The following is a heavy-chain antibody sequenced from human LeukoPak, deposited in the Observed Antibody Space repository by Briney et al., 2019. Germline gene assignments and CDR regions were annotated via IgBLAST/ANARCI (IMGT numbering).Heavy chain of an antibody. Sequence: ASVKVSCKASGYTFTSYAMHWVRQAPGQRLEWMGWINAGNGNAKYSQKFQGRVTITRDTSASTAYMELSSLRSEDTAVYYCARDREVRGFDPWGQGTLVTVSS. CDR3: ARDREVRGFDP. V-gene: IGHV1-3*01. CDR2: INAGNGNA. J-gene: IGHJ5*02. CDR1: GYTFTSYA.